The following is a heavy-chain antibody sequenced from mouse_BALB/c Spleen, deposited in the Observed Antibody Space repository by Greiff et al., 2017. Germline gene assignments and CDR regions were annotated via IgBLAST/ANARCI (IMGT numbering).Heavy chain of an antibody. V-gene: IGHV3-6*02. J-gene: IGHJ2*01. CDR3: AREGYDSYYFDY. Sequence: DVKLVESGPGLVKPSQSLSLTCSVTGYSITSGYYWNWIRQFPGNKLEWMGYISYDGSNNYNPSLKNRISITRDTSKNQFFLKLNSVTTEDTATYYCAREGYDSYYFDYWGQGTTLTVSS. D-gene: IGHD2-2*01. CDR1: GYSITSGYY. CDR2: ISYDGSN.